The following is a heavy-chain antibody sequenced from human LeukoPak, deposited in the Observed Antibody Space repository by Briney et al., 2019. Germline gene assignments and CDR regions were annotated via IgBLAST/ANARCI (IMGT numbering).Heavy chain of an antibody. D-gene: IGHD3-10*01. Sequence: GGSLRLSCAASGFIFSSYGMHWVRQAPGKGLEWVTFIRYDGINKYYADSVKGRFTVSRDNSKNTLYLQMNSLRAEDTAVYYCAKVGAAPFDYWGQGTLVTVSS. CDR3: AKVGAAPFDY. J-gene: IGHJ4*02. CDR1: GFIFSSYG. CDR2: IRYDGINK. V-gene: IGHV3-30*02.